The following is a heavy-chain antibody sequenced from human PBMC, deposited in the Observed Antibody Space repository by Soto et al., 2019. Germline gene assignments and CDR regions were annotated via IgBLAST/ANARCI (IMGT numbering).Heavy chain of an antibody. D-gene: IGHD6-6*01. Sequence: GASVKVSCKASGYTFTNYGITWVRQAPGQGLEWMGWISAYKGNTNYAQKFQGRVTMTTDTSTSTAYMELRSLRSDDMAVYYCASRSGQLPYYFDYWGQGTQVTVLL. J-gene: IGHJ4*02. CDR3: ASRSGQLPYYFDY. CDR1: GYTFTNYG. CDR2: ISAYKGNT. V-gene: IGHV1-18*03.